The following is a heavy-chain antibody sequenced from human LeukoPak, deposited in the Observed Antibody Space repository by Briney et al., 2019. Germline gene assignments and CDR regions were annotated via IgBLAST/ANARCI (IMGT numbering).Heavy chain of an antibody. CDR2: INSDGSIT. Sequence: GGSLRLSCAASGFTFSSYWMHWVRQAPGKGLVWVSRINSDGSITNYADSVKGRFTISRDNAKNTLYLQLNSLRAEDTAVYYCARVYGDYRTWDYWGQGTLATVSS. CDR1: GFTFSSYW. D-gene: IGHD4-17*01. J-gene: IGHJ4*02. V-gene: IGHV3-74*01. CDR3: ARVYGDYRTWDY.